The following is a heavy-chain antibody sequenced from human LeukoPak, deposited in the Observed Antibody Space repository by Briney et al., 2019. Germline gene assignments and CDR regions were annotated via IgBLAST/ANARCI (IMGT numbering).Heavy chain of an antibody. J-gene: IGHJ6*03. CDR3: AEGPLYYYMDV. V-gene: IGHV4-59*01. CDR1: GGSFSGYY. CDR2: IYYSGST. Sequence: SETLSLTCAVYGGSFSGYYWSWIRQPPGKGLEWIGYIYYSGSTNYNPSLKSRVTISVDTSKNQFSLKLSSVTAADTAVYYCAEGPLYYYMDVWGKGTTVTVSS.